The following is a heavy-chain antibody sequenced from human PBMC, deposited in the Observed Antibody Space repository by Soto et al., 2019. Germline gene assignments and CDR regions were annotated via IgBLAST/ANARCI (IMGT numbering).Heavy chain of an antibody. V-gene: IGHV3-30*18. D-gene: IGHD4-17*01. CDR1: GFTFSSYG. CDR2: ISYDGSNK. J-gene: IGHJ4*02. Sequence: GGSLRLSCAASGFTFSSYGMHWVRQAPGKGLEWVAVISYDGSNKYYADSVKGRFTISRDNSKNTLYLQMNSLRAEDTAVYYCANLDYGDYEDFDYWGQGTLVTVSS. CDR3: ANLDYGDYEDFDY.